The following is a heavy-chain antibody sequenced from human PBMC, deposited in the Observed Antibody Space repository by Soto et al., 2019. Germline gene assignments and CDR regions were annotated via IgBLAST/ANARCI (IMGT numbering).Heavy chain of an antibody. CDR3: ARNYYGDYVSFFDY. Sequence: GASVTVSCKDSVYAFTNYGISWVRQAPGQGLEWMGWISAYNGNTNYAQKLQGRLTMTTDTSASTAYMELRSLRSDDTAVYYCARNYYGDYVSFFDYWGLGTLVTVSS. D-gene: IGHD4-17*01. CDR2: ISAYNGNT. CDR1: VYAFTNYG. V-gene: IGHV1-18*01. J-gene: IGHJ4*02.